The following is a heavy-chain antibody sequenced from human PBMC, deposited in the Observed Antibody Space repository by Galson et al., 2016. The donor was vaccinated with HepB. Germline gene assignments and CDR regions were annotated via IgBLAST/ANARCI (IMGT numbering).Heavy chain of an antibody. CDR3: AKAPRGLDYNYYGMDV. D-gene: IGHD3-16*01. V-gene: IGHV3-23*01. CDR1: GFTFSSNA. CDR2: ISGIGDNT. J-gene: IGHJ6*02. Sequence: SLRLSCAASGFTFSSNAMNWVRQAPGKGLEWVSAISGIGDNTYYADSVKGRFTISRDNAKNTLYVQMSSLRAEDTAVYYCAKAPRGLDYNYYGMDVWGQGTTVTVSS.